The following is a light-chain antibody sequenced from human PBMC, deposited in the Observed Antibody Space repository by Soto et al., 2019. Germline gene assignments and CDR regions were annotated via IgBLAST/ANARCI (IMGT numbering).Light chain of an antibody. Sequence: EIVMTQSPATLSVSPGERATLSCRASQSVSSNLAWYQQKPGQAPRLLIYGASTRATGIPARFSGSGSGTEFTLTISSLQSEDFAVYYCQQEGTFGPGTNVDIK. CDR2: GAS. J-gene: IGKJ3*01. V-gene: IGKV3-15*01. CDR1: QSVSSN. CDR3: QQEGT.